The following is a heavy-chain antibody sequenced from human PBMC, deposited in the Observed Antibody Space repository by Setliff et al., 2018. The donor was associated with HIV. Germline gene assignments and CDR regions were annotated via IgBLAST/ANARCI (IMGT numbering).Heavy chain of an antibody. CDR1: GYTFSSSY. D-gene: IGHD4-17*01. CDR2: VEPQHGET. Sequence: ASVKVSCKASGYTFSSSYMHWVQQAPGKGLEWMGRVEPQHGETIFAGKFQGRVTITADTSTDTAYMELSSLRSEDTAVYFCARGTTATDYYYYMDVWGKGTSVTVSS. J-gene: IGHJ6*03. CDR3: ARGTTATDYYYYMDV. V-gene: IGHV1-69-2*01.